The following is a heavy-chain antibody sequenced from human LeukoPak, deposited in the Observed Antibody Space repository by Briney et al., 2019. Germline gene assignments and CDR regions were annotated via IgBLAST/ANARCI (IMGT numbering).Heavy chain of an antibody. V-gene: IGHV3-7*03. CDR2: IKPDGSAQ. CDR3: ARVSGIGGYYGMDV. CDR1: GFTFSSNW. D-gene: IGHD2-15*01. J-gene: IGHJ6*02. Sequence: GGSLRLSCATSGFTFSSNWMCWVRHVPGRGLDWVANIKPDGSAQYYAASVKGRFTISRDNAKNSLYLQMNSLRAEDTAVYYCARVSGIGGYYGMDVWGQGTTVTVSS.